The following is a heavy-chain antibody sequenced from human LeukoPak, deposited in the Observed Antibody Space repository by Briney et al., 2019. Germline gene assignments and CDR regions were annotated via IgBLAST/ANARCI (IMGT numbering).Heavy chain of an antibody. D-gene: IGHD3-9*01. J-gene: IGHJ5*02. V-gene: IGHV1-3*01. CDR1: GYTFTSYA. CDR2: INAGNGNT. Sequence: ASVKVSCEASGYTFTSYAMHWVRQAPGQRLEWMGWINAGNGNTKYSQKFQGRVTITRDTSASTAYMELSSLRSEDTAVYYCARGYYDILTGLTVGRGTSENWFDPWGQGTLVTVSS. CDR3: ARGYYDILTGLTVGRGTSENWFDP.